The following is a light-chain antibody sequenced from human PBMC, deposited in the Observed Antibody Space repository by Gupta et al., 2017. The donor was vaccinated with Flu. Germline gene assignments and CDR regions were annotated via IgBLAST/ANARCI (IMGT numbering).Light chain of an antibody. J-gene: IGLJ2*01. CDR1: SSDVGNYDY. V-gene: IGLV2-11*03. CDR3: CSDSCTGTFV. CDR2: GGN. Sequence: TISVTGTSSDVGNYDYVDWYQQHPGKPHKLMIYGGNERAAGATGGFSDSKSGNTASLTISGLQAEDEGFYYGCSDSCTGTFVFGGGTRLTVL.